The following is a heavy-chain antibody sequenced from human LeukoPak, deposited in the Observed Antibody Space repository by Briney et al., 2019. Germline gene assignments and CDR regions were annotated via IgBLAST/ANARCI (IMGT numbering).Heavy chain of an antibody. CDR3: ARAYCGGDCYIHYYYGMDV. CDR2: IYYSGST. J-gene: IGHJ6*02. CDR1: GGSISSGGYY. Sequence: SQTLSLTCTVSGGSISSGGYYWSWIRQHPGKGLEWIGYIYYSGSTYYNPSLKSRVTISVDTSKNQFSLKLSSVTAADTAVYCCARAYCGGDCYIHYYYGMDVWGQGTTVTVSS. D-gene: IGHD2-21*02. V-gene: IGHV4-31*03.